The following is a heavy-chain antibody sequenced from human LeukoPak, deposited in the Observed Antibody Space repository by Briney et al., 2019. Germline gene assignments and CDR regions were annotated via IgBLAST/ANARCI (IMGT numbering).Heavy chain of an antibody. D-gene: IGHD5-18*01. J-gene: IGHJ6*03. V-gene: IGHV1-2*02. Sequence: ASVKVSCKASEYTFTGYYIHWVRQAPGQGLEWMGWINPNSGGTNYAQKFQGRVTMTRDTSISTAYMELSRLRSDDTAVYYCAREGIQLWVRYYYYYYMDVWGKGTTVTISS. CDR3: AREGIQLWVRYYYYYYMDV. CDR1: EYTFTGYY. CDR2: INPNSGGT.